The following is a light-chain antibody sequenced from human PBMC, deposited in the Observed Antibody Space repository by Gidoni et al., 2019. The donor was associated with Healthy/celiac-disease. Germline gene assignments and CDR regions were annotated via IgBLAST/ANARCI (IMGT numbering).Light chain of an antibody. CDR1: SSDVGGYNY. CDR3: SSYTSSSTLLV. J-gene: IGLJ2*01. V-gene: IGLV2-14*01. CDR2: EVS. Sequence: QSALTQPASVSGSPGQSITISCTGTSSDVGGYNYFSWYQQHPGKAPKLMIYEVSNRPSGVSNRFSGSKSGNTASLNISGLQPEDEADYYCSSYTSSSTLLVFGGGTKLTVL.